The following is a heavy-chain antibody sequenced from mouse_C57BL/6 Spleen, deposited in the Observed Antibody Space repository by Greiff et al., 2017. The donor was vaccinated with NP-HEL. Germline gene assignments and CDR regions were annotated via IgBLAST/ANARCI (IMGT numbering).Heavy chain of an antibody. Sequence: LVESGAELVRPGASVTLSCKASGYTFTDYEMHWVKQTPVHGLEWIGAIDPETGGTAYNQKFKGKAILTADKSSSTAYMELRSLTSEDSAVYYCTRRQGVFWGTGTTVTVSS. CDR3: TRRQGVF. J-gene: IGHJ1*03. V-gene: IGHV1-15*01. CDR1: GYTFTDYE. D-gene: IGHD6-1*01. CDR2: IDPETGGT.